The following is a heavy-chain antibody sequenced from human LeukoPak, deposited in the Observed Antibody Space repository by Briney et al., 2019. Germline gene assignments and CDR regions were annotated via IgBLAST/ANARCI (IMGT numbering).Heavy chain of an antibody. D-gene: IGHD3-3*01. Sequence: ASVKVSCKASGYTFTGYYIHWVRQAPGQGLEWMGRINPNGGGTDYAQKFQGRVTMTSDTSISTAYMELSRLRSDDTAVYYCARERKITIFGVACDYWGQGTLVTVSS. CDR3: ARERKITIFGVACDY. CDR1: GYTFTGYY. J-gene: IGHJ4*02. V-gene: IGHV1-2*06. CDR2: INPNGGGT.